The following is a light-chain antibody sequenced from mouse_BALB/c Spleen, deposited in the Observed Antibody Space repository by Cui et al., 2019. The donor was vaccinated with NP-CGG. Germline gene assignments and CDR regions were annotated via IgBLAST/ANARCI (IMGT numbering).Light chain of an antibody. CDR2: VTY. V-gene: IGLV1*01. J-gene: IGLJ1*01. CDR3: ALWYSNHWV. Sequence: QAVVTQESALTTSPGETVTLTCRSSTGAVTTSNYANWVQEIPDHLFTGLIGVTYNRAPGVPARFSGSLIGDKASLTITGAQTEDEAIYFCALWYSNHWVFGGGTKLTVL. CDR1: TGAVTTSNY.